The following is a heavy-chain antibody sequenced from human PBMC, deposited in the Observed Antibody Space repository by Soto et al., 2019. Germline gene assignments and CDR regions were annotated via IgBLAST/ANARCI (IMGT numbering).Heavy chain of an antibody. CDR1: GFSLTTSGVG. V-gene: IGHV2-5*02. Sequence: QITLEESGPTLVKPTQTLTLTCTFSGFSLTTSGVGVGWIRQPPGKALEWLALIYWDDDKRYSTFLQNRLSITKDTAENQVVLTMTNMDPVDTATYYCAHRHRSGWIFDGCDFWGQGTMVTVYS. CDR2: IYWDDDK. J-gene: IGHJ3*01. CDR3: AHRHRSGWIFDGCDF. D-gene: IGHD6-19*01.